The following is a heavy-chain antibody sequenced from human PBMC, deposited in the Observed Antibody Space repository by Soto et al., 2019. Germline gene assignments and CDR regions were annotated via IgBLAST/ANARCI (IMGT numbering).Heavy chain of an antibody. V-gene: IGHV4-34*01. D-gene: IGHD2-8*01. CDR3: ARGGMVYATLDY. CDR2: INHSGST. J-gene: IGHJ4*01. CDR1: GGSFSGYY. Sequence: SETLSLTCAVYGGSFSGYYWSWIRQPPGKGLEWIGEINHSGSTNYNPSLKSRVTISVDTSKNQFSLKLSSVTAADTAVYYCARGGMVYATLDYWGHGVLVTVSS.